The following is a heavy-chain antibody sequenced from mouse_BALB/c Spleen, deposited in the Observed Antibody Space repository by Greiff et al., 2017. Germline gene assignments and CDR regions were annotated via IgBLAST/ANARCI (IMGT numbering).Heavy chain of an antibody. CDR1: GFNIKDTD. CDR3: AMDGNYVGCYAMGD. CDR2: IDPANGNT. J-gene: IGHJ4*01. D-gene: IGHD2-1*01. Sequence: VQLQQSGAELVKPGASVKLSCTASGFNIKDTDMHWVKQRPEQGLEWIGRIDPANGNTKYDPKFQGKATITADTSSITAYLQLSSLTSEDTAVYYCAMDGNYVGCYAMGDWGQGTSVTVSS. V-gene: IGHV14-3*02.